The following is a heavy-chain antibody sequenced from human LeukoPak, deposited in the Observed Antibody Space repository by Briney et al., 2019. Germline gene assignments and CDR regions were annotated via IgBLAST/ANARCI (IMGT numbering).Heavy chain of an antibody. D-gene: IGHD1-1*01. CDR3: ATYSWNDVLFDY. V-gene: IGHV4-39*07. J-gene: IGHJ4*02. CDR2: IYYSGST. Sequence: KPSETLSLTCTVSGGSISSSSYYWGWIRQPPGKGLEWIGTIYYSGSTYYNPSLKSRVTISVDTSKNQFSLKLSAVTAADTAVYYCATYSWNDVLFDYWGQGTLVTVSS. CDR1: GGSISSSSYY.